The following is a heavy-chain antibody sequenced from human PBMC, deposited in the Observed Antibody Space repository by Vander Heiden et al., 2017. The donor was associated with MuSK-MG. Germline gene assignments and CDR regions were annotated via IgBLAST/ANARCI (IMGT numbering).Heavy chain of an antibody. J-gene: IGHJ6*02. CDR1: GGSISSSY. CDR3: ARHVRWLLGLHYYYGMDV. CDR2: IYYSGST. D-gene: IGHD1-26*01. Sequence: QVQLQESGPGLVKPSETLSLTCTVSGGSISSSYWSWIRQPPGKGLEWIGYIYYSGSTNYNPSLKSRVTISVDTSKNQFSLKLSSVTAADTAVYYCARHVRWLLGLHYYYGMDVWGQGTTVTVSS. V-gene: IGHV4-59*08.